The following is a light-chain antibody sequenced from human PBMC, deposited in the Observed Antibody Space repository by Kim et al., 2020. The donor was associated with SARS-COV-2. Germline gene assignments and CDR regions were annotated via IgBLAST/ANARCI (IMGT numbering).Light chain of an antibody. Sequence: DRSPPSSRARQPISQDFLVWYLIKLGQPPRLLISLTSVRASDVPVSFSGAASATDFTLTIKSLEPEDFAVYYCQRYGGPPPYPFGQGTKLEI. CDR1: QPISQDF. J-gene: IGKJ2*01. V-gene: IGKV3-20*01. CDR2: LTS. CDR3: QRYGGPPPYP.